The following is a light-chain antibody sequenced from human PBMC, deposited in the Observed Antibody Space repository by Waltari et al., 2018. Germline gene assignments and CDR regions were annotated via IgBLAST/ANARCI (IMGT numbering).Light chain of an antibody. Sequence: DIVMTQSPDSLAVSLGERATINCKSSQSVLYSSNNENCLAWYQQRPGQPPKLLIYWASTRESGVPDRFSGSGSGTDFTLTISSLQAEDVAVYYCQQYYSIPWTFGQGTKVEI. CDR3: QQYYSIPWT. CDR2: WAS. J-gene: IGKJ1*01. CDR1: QSVLYSSNNENC. V-gene: IGKV4-1*01.